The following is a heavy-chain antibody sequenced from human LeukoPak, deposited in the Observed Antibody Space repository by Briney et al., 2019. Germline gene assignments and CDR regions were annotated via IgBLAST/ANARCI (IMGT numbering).Heavy chain of an antibody. CDR2: ISGSGGST. D-gene: IGHD3-16*02. V-gene: IGHV3-23*01. Sequence: PGGSLRLSCAASGFTFSSYAMSWVRQAPGKGLEWVSAISGSGGSTYYADSVKGRFTISRDKAKNSLYLQMNSLRAEDTAVYYCAREADDYVWGSYRPPFDYWGQGTLVTVPS. J-gene: IGHJ4*02. CDR3: AREADDYVWGSYRPPFDY. CDR1: GFTFSSYA.